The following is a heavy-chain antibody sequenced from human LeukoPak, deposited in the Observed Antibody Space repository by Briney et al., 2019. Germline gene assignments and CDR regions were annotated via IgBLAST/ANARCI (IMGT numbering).Heavy chain of an antibody. CDR1: GYTFTGYY. CDR2: INPNSGGT. J-gene: IGHJ6*02. Sequence: ASVKVSCKASGYTFTGYYMHWVRQAPGQGLEWMGWINPNSGGTNYAQKFQGRVTMTRDTSISTAHMEVSRLRSDDTAVYYCASDVGYYDFWSGYVSSYYGMDVWGQGTTVTVSS. D-gene: IGHD3-3*01. V-gene: IGHV1-2*02. CDR3: ASDVGYYDFWSGYVSSYYGMDV.